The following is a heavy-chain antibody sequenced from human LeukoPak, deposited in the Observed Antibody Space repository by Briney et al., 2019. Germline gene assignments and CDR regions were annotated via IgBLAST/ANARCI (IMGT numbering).Heavy chain of an antibody. CDR2: INPNSGGT. CDR1: GYTFTGYY. Sequence: ASVEVSCKASGYTFTGYYMHWVRQAPGQGLEWMGRINPNSGGTNYAQKFQGRVTMTRDTSISTAYMELSRLRSDDTAVYYCARDHSDILTGYYLDYWGQGTLVTVSS. D-gene: IGHD3-9*01. V-gene: IGHV1-2*06. CDR3: ARDHSDILTGYYLDY. J-gene: IGHJ4*02.